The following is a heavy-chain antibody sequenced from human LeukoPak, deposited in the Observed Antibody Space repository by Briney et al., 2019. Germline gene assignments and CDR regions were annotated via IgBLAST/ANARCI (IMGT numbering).Heavy chain of an antibody. D-gene: IGHD3-22*01. J-gene: IGHJ3*02. CDR1: GGTFSSYA. V-gene: IGHV1-69*05. Sequence: ASVTVSCKASGGTFSSYAISWVRQAPGQGLEWMGGFIPIFGTANSAQKFQGKVTITTDEPTSTAYMELRSLRSEDTAVYYCARGAANYYDSSGFPPNAFDIWGQGTMVTVSS. CDR2: FIPIFGTA. CDR3: ARGAANYYDSSGFPPNAFDI.